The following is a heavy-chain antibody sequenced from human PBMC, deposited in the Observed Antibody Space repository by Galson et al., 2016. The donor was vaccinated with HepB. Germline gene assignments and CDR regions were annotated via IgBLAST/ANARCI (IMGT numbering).Heavy chain of an antibody. CDR3: AKGIPAALHSLGYYYYMDV. V-gene: IGHV3-30*18. D-gene: IGHD2-2*01. Sequence: SLRLSCAASGFTFRSYGMHWVRQAPGKGLEWVAVISYDGSTQYYVDSVKGRFTISRDNSKNTLYLQMNSLRAEDTAVYYCAKGIPAALHSLGYYYYMDVWGKGTTVTVSS. CDR1: GFTFRSYG. J-gene: IGHJ6*03. CDR2: ISYDGSTQ.